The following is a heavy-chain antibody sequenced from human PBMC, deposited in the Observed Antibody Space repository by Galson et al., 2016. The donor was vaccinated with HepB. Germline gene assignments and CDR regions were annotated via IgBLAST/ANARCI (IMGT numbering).Heavy chain of an antibody. J-gene: IGHJ4*02. CDR1: GYSFTNYW. CDR2: IHPDDSDT. Sequence: QTGAEVKKPGESLKISCKGSGYSFTNYWIGWVRQMPGKGLEWMGMIHPDDSDTKYSPSFQGQVTMSADKSISTAYLQWSSLKASDTAMYYCARFSGSGWGSFDYWGQGTLVTVSS. V-gene: IGHV5-51*01. CDR3: ARFSGSGWGSFDY. D-gene: IGHD6-19*01.